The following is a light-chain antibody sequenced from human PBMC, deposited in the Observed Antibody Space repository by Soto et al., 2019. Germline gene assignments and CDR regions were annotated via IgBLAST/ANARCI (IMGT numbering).Light chain of an antibody. CDR1: QGVDRW. J-gene: IGKJ4*01. V-gene: IGKV1-12*01. CDR2: AAS. Sequence: DIQMTHSPSSLSASFGDRINITCRASQGVDRWLAWYQQRPGKAPKVLIYAASSLRSGVPSRFSGSGYGTDFSLIISSLQPEDLATYYCKQSKSFPLTFGGGTRWIS. CDR3: KQSKSFPLT.